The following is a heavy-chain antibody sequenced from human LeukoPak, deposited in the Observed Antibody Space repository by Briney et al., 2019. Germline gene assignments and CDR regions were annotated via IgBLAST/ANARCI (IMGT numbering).Heavy chain of an antibody. CDR1: GGSISSYY. V-gene: IGHV4-59*01. CDR2: IYYSGST. CDR3: ARGGYCSSCLRFDP. Sequence: SETLSLTCTVSGGSISSYYWSWIRQPPGKGLEWIGYIYYSGSTNYNPSLKSRVTISVDTSKNQFSLKLSSVTAADTAVYYCARGGYCSSCLRFDPWGQGTLVTVSS. J-gene: IGHJ5*02. D-gene: IGHD2-2*01.